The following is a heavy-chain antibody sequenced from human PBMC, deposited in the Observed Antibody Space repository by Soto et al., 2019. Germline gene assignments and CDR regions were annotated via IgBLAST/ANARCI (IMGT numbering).Heavy chain of an antibody. Sequence: GGSLRLSCSASGFTFSSYAMHWVRQAPGKGLEYVSAISSNGGTRHYADFVKGRFTISRDNAKNSLYLQMNSLRDEVAAVYFCARDPDGIIDFDYWGQGTQVTVSS. CDR3: ARDPDGIIDFDY. V-gene: IGHV3-64*04. CDR1: GFTFSSYA. CDR2: ISSNGGTR. D-gene: IGHD3-10*01. J-gene: IGHJ4*02.